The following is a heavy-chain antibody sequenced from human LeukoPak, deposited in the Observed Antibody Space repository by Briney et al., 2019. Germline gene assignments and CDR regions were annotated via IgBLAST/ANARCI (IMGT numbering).Heavy chain of an antibody. CDR1: GYTFTSYD. CDR2: MNPNSGNT. D-gene: IGHD2-2*01. V-gene: IGHV1-8*01. J-gene: IGHJ4*02. CDR3: ARDAFRARLPSFDY. Sequence: ASVKVSCKASGYTFTSYDINWVRQATGQGLEWMGWMNPNSGNTGYAQKFQGRVTMTRNTSISTAYMELRSLRSDDTAVYYCARDAFRARLPSFDYWGQGTLVTVSS.